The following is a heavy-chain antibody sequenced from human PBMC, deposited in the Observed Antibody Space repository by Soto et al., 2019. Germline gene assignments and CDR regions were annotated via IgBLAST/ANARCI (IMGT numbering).Heavy chain of an antibody. J-gene: IGHJ5*02. CDR2: IYYGGSI. V-gene: IGHV4-59*01. Sequence: PSETLSLTCSVSGGSISSGYWTWIRQPPGKGLEWIGYIYYGGSINYNPSLKSRVIISVDTAKNQFSLRLSSVTAADTAVYYCTGAYYDINGYSLAPWGQGTSVTVSS. CDR3: TGAYYDINGYSLAP. CDR1: GGSISSGY. D-gene: IGHD3-22*01.